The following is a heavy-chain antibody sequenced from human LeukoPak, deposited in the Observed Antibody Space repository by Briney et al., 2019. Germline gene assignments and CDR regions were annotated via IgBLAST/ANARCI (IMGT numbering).Heavy chain of an antibody. CDR1: GFPFNAYW. Sequence: GSLRLSCAASGFPFNAYWMTWVRQPPGKGLEWIGSIYYSGSTYYNPSLKSRVTISIDTSKNQVSLKLSSVTAADTAVYYCARAHYSSGWYPFDYWGQGTLVTVSS. J-gene: IGHJ4*02. V-gene: IGHV4-59*01. CDR3: ARAHYSSGWYPFDY. CDR2: IYYSGST. D-gene: IGHD6-19*01.